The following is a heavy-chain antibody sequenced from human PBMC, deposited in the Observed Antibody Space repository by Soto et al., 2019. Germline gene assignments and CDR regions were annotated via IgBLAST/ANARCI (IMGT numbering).Heavy chain of an antibody. Sequence: SVKVSCKASGGTFSSYAISWVRQAPGQGLEWMGGIIPIFGTANYAQKFQGRVTITADESTSTAYMELSSLRSEDTAVYYCARDGGRRWLQKQLDYWGQGTLVTVSS. J-gene: IGHJ4*02. CDR2: IIPIFGTA. CDR1: GGTFSSYA. D-gene: IGHD5-12*01. CDR3: ARDGGRRWLQKQLDY. V-gene: IGHV1-69*01.